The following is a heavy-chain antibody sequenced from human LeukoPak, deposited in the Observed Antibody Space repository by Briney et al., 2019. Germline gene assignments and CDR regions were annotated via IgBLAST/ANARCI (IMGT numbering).Heavy chain of an antibody. J-gene: IGHJ4*02. D-gene: IGHD3-10*01. CDR2: IYYSGST. V-gene: IGHV4-59*01. CDR1: GGSISGYY. CDR3: ARSAGD. Sequence: SETLSLTCTVSGGSISGYYWSWIRQPPGKGLEWIGYIYYSGSTNYNPSLKSRVTISVDTSKNQFSLKLSSVTAADTAVYYCARSAGDWGQGTLVTVSS.